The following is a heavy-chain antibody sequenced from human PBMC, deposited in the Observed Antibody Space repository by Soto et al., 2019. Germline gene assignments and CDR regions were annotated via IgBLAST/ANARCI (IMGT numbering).Heavy chain of an antibody. CDR1: GFTFSSYA. CDR2: ISGSGGST. V-gene: IGHV3-23*01. J-gene: IGHJ4*02. D-gene: IGHD4-17*01. CDR3: AKASYGDYRAFDY. Sequence: EVQLLESGGGLVQPGGSLRLSCVASGFTFSSYAMSWVRQAPGKGLEWVSAISGSGGSTYYADSVKGRFTISRDNSKNTLYLQMNSLRAEDTAVYYCAKASYGDYRAFDYWGQGTLVTVSS.